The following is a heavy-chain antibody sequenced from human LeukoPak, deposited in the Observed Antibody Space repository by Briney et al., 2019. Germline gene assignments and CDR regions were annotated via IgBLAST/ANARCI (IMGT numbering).Heavy chain of an antibody. Sequence: GGSLRLPCAASGFTYSSYAMHGVRPAPGKGLVWVAVISYDGSNKYYADSVTGRFTISRDNSKNTLYLQMSSLRAQDRAVYYCARGDGCSSSSGYTDWFDPWGQGTLVTVSS. CDR2: ISYDGSNK. D-gene: IGHD2-2*02. CDR1: GFTYSSYA. J-gene: IGHJ5*02. V-gene: IGHV3-30-3*01. CDR3: ARGDGCSSSSGYTDWFDP.